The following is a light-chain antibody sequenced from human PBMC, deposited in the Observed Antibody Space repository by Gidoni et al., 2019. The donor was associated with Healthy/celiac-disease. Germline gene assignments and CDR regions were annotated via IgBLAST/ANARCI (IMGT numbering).Light chain of an antibody. V-gene: IGKV1-39*01. Sequence: DIQLIQSPSSMSASVGDRVTITCWASQSISSYLNWYHQKPGKAPKHLIYATSSLKSGVLSRFSGSGAGTDFTLTISSLQPEDFATYYCQQSYSTPQRTFGGGTKVEIK. CDR3: QQSYSTPQRT. CDR1: QSISSY. CDR2: ATS. J-gene: IGKJ4*01.